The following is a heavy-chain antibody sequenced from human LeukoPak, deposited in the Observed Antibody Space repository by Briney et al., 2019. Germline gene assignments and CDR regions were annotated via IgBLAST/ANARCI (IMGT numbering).Heavy chain of an antibody. Sequence: GGSLRLSCAASGFTFSSYEMNWVRQAPGKGLEWVSAISGSGGSTYYADSVKGRFTISRDNSKNTLYLQMDSLRAEDTAVYYCAKVEGPGGTIVNWFDPWGQGTLVTVSS. V-gene: IGHV3-23*01. D-gene: IGHD3-16*01. CDR2: ISGSGGST. CDR1: GFTFSSYE. CDR3: AKVEGPGGTIVNWFDP. J-gene: IGHJ5*02.